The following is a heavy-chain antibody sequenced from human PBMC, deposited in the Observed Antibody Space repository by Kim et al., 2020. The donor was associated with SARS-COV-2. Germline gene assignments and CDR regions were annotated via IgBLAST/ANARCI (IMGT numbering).Heavy chain of an antibody. Sequence: GGSLRLSCALSGFTVSSYYMTWVRQAPGKGLEWVSVIYTGGRTYYAASVKGRFTLSRDNSNNMLYLQMNSLRVDDTAVYYCARAEVGWESGMDVWGQGTTVIVSS. V-gene: IGHV3-53*01. CDR2: IYTGGRT. D-gene: IGHD1-26*01. J-gene: IGHJ6*02. CDR3: ARAEVGWESGMDV. CDR1: GFTVSSYY.